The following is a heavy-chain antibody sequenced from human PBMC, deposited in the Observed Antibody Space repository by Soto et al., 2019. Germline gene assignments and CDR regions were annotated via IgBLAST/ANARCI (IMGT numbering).Heavy chain of an antibody. J-gene: IGHJ6*02. D-gene: IGHD2-2*01. CDR3: AMPIVVVPAATSYYYYGMDV. CDR1: GGTFSSYA. CDR2: IIPIFGTA. Sequence: QVQLVQSGAEVKKPGSSVKVSCKASGGTFSSYAISWVRQAPGQGLEWMGGIIPIFGTANYAQKFQGRVTITADEATSTAYMELSSLRSEDTAVYYCAMPIVVVPAATSYYYYGMDVWGQGTTVTVSS. V-gene: IGHV1-69*01.